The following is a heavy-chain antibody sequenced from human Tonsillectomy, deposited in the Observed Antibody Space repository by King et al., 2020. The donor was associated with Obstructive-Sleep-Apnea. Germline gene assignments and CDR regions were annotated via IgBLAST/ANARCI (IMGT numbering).Heavy chain of an antibody. CDR1: GFTFSTYA. V-gene: IGHV3-23*04. Sequence: VQLVESGGGLVQPGGSLRLSCAASGFTFSTYAMSWVRQAPGKGLEWVSTISDSGDSTDYADSVKGRFTISRDNSKNPLYLQMNSLRAEDTAVYYCAKGPAQQLVPNYFDYWGQGTLVTVSS. CDR2: ISDSGDST. CDR3: AKGPAQQLVPNYFDY. J-gene: IGHJ4*02. D-gene: IGHD6-13*01.